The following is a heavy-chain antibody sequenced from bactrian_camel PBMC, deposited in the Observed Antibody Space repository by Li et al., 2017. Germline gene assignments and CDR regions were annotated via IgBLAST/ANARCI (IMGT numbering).Heavy chain of an antibody. CDR3: AEGRGSRGEHCYSLNY. CDR1: GYTLPMN. J-gene: IGHJ4*01. Sequence: HVQLVESGGGSVQAGGSLRLSCAASGYTLPMNMGWFRRLPGQEREGVAAIAGDGRTDYADSVKGRFTISQDSARNTVYLQMNNLQPEDTATYYCAEGRGSRGEHCYSLNYWGQGTQVTVS. D-gene: IGHD6*01. CDR2: IAGDGRT. V-gene: IGHV3S53*01.